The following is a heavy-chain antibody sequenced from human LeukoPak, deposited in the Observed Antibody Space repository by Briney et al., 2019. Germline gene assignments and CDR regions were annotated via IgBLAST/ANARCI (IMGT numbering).Heavy chain of an antibody. D-gene: IGHD4-17*01. Sequence: PGGSLRLSCAASGFTFSSYAMHWVRQAPGKGLEYVSAISSNGGSTYYANSVKGRFTISRDNSKNTLYLQMGSLRAEDMAVYYCARVYGDYVGYYFDYWGQGTLVTVSS. CDR3: ARVYGDYVGYYFDY. V-gene: IGHV3-64*01. CDR2: ISSNGGST. J-gene: IGHJ4*02. CDR1: GFTFSSYA.